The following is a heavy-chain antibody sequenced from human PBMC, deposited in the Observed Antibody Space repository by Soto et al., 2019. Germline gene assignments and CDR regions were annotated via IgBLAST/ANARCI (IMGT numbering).Heavy chain of an antibody. V-gene: IGHV3-21*01. Sequence: PGGSLRLSCAASGFTFSSYSMNWVRQAPGKGLEWVSSISSSSSYIYYADSVKGRFTISRDNAKNPLYLQMNSLRAEDTAVYYCARDWPRWYSNGWYIDYWGQGTLVTVAS. CDR3: ARDWPRWYSNGWYIDY. CDR1: GFTFSSYS. J-gene: IGHJ4*02. D-gene: IGHD6-19*01. CDR2: ISSSSSYI.